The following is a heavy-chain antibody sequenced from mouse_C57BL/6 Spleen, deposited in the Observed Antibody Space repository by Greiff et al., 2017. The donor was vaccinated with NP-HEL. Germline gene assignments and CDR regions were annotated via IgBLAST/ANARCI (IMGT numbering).Heavy chain of an antibody. V-gene: IGHV14-2*01. D-gene: IGHD1-1*01. CDR1: GFNIKDYY. CDR3: ASAHYYGSSPSGFAY. Sequence: EVQLQQSGAELVKPGASVKLSCTASGFNIKDYYMHWVKQRTEQGLEWIGRIDPEDGETKYAPKFKGKATITADTSSNTAYLQLSSLTSADSAVYYCASAHYYGSSPSGFAYWGQGTLVTVSA. J-gene: IGHJ3*01. CDR2: IDPEDGET.